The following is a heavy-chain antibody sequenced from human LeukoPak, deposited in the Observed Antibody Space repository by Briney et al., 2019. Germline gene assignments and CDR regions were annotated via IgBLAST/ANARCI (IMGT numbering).Heavy chain of an antibody. V-gene: IGHV3-30*02. CDR3: AKVGTTANHYFDY. CDR2: IRYDGTNN. D-gene: IGHD1-7*01. CDR1: GFTFNSDG. Sequence: GGSLRLSCAASGFTFNSDGMHWVRQAPGKGLEWVAFIRYDGTNNYYADSVKGRFTISRDNSKNTLYLQMNSLRAEDTAVYYCAKVGTTANHYFDYWGQGALVTVSS. J-gene: IGHJ4*02.